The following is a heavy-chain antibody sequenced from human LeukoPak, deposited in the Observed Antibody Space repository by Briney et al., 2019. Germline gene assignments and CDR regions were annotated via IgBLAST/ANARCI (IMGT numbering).Heavy chain of an antibody. CDR1: GYTFTSYG. Sequence: ASVKVSCKASGYTFTSYGISWVRQAPGQGLEWMGWISAYNGNTNYAQKLQGRVTMTTDTSTSTAYMELRSLRSDDTAVYYCARDSDCSGGSCYSRYYYYGMDVWGQGTTVTVSS. CDR3: ARDSDCSGGSCYSRYYYYGMDV. V-gene: IGHV1-18*01. J-gene: IGHJ6*02. CDR2: ISAYNGNT. D-gene: IGHD2-15*01.